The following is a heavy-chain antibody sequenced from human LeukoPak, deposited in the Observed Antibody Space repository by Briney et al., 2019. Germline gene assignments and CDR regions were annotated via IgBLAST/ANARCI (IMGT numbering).Heavy chain of an antibody. CDR3: AKGVQGIAVAGTGMDV. Sequence: PGGSLRLSCAASGFTFSSYAMSWVRQAPGKGLEWVSAISGSGGSTYYADSVKGRFTISRDNSKNTLYLQMNSLRPEDTAVYYCAKGVQGIAVAGTGMDVWGQGTTVTVSS. CDR1: GFTFSSYA. J-gene: IGHJ6*02. V-gene: IGHV3-23*01. CDR2: ISGSGGST. D-gene: IGHD6-19*01.